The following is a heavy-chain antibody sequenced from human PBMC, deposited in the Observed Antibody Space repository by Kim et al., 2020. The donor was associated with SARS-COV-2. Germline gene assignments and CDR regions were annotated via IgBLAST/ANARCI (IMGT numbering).Heavy chain of an antibody. Sequence: GGSLRLSCAASGFSFNTYSMVWVRQAPGKGLEWLSYISSSSNTAYYADSVEGRFTISRDNAKNSLYLQMNSLRDEDTALYYCSRDFGFCSGATCPTPPRFDYWAREPWSPSPQ. J-gene: IGHJ4*02. CDR3: SRDFGFCSGATCPTPPRFDY. V-gene: IGHV3-48*02. CDR1: GFSFNTYS. CDR2: ISSSSNTA. D-gene: IGHD2-15*01.